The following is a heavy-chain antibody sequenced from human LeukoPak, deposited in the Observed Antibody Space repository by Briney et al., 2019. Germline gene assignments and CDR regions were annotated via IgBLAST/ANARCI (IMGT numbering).Heavy chain of an antibody. D-gene: IGHD3-10*01. CDR1: GFTFYDYG. Sequence: WGSLRLSCAASGFTFYDYGRSWVRQVRGKGLKWVSGINWNGGRTGCADSGKGRFTISRDDAKKSLYVQMNSLRAEDTALYYCAREYYGSGSYYNVGYWGQGTLVTVSS. J-gene: IGHJ4*02. V-gene: IGHV3-20*04. CDR2: INWNGGRT. CDR3: AREYYGSGSYYNVGY.